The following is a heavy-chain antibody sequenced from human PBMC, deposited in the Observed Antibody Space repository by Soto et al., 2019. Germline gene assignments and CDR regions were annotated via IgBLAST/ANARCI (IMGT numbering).Heavy chain of an antibody. D-gene: IGHD6-13*01. CDR2: IIPIFGTA. Sequence: QVQLVQSGAEVKKPGSSVKVSCKASGGTFSSYAISWVRQAPEQGLEWMGGIIPIFGTANYAQKFQGRVTITADESTSTAYMELSSLRSEDTAVYYCATLPEPGIAAAGTINWFDPWGQGTLVTVSS. CDR1: GGTFSSYA. J-gene: IGHJ5*02. V-gene: IGHV1-69*01. CDR3: ATLPEPGIAAAGTINWFDP.